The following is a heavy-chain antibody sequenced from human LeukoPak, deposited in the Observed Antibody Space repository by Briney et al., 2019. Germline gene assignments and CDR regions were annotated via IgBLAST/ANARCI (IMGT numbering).Heavy chain of an antibody. Sequence: GGSLRLSCAASGFTFSSYAMSWVRQAPGKGLEWVSGISGSGGTTYYAGSVKGRFTISRDNSRNTLYLQMNSLRAENTAVYYCAKCMGSGNYYYYCYGMDVWGQGTTVAVSS. V-gene: IGHV3-23*01. CDR1: GFTFSSYA. D-gene: IGHD3-10*01. CDR3: AKCMGSGNYYYYCYGMDV. J-gene: IGHJ6*02. CDR2: ISGSGGTT.